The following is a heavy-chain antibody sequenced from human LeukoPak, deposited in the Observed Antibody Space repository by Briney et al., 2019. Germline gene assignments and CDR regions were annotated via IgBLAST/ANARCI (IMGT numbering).Heavy chain of an antibody. CDR3: ARQSAAAQYTNWFDP. J-gene: IGHJ5*02. Sequence: GESLKISCKGSGYSFASFWIGCVRQMPGKGREWMGVIYPANSDTRYSPSSQGQFTISADKSTSTAYLQWSTLKASDTAIYYCARQSAAAQYTNWFDPWGQGTLVTVSS. V-gene: IGHV5-51*01. CDR2: IYPANSDT. D-gene: IGHD2-2*01. CDR1: GYSFASFW.